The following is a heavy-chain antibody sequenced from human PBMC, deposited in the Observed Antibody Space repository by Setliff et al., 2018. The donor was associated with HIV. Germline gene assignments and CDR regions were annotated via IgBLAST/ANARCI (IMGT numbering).Heavy chain of an antibody. CDR3: AKEFHTEATGRRLANYFDY. CDR2: INPSDETT. V-gene: IGHV1-46*01. D-gene: IGHD6-13*01. CDR1: GYTFTSCF. J-gene: IGHJ4*02. Sequence: ASVKVSCKASGYTFTSCFMHWVRQAPGQGLEYIGIINPSDETTAYVERFQGRVSMTSDTSTSTVYMEMSNLRSEDTAIYYCAKEFHTEATGRRLANYFDYWGQGTLVTVSS.